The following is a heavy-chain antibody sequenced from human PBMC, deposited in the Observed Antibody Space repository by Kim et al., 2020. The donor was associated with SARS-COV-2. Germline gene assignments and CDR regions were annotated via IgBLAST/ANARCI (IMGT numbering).Heavy chain of an antibody. V-gene: IGHV5-51*01. Sequence: YSASCQGQVTISAEKSISTAYLQWSTLKASDTAMYYCARALGGYSYGFDYWGQGTLVTVSS. J-gene: IGHJ4*02. D-gene: IGHD5-18*01. CDR3: ARALGGYSYGFDY.